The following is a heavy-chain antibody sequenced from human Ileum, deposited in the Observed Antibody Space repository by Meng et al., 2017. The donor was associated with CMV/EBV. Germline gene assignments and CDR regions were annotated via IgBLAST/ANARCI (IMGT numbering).Heavy chain of an antibody. D-gene: IGHD6-13*01. Sequence: QLQASGPGLVKPSETLSLTCTASGGSVNRNTYFWGWIRQPPGKSLEWIGTIFDSGSAFYNPSLQSRVSVSIDMSRNQLSLSLSSVTAADTAVYYCVRDHGSSSWFFYWGQGTLVTVSS. J-gene: IGHJ4*02. CDR2: IFDSGSA. CDR3: VRDHGSSSWFFY. V-gene: IGHV4-39*07. CDR1: GGSVNRNTYF.